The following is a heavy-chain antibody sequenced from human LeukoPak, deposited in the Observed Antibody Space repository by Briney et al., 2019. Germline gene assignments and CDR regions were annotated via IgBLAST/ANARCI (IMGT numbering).Heavy chain of an antibody. CDR2: IYSGGRT. J-gene: IGHJ4*02. CDR1: GVTVSSNY. V-gene: IGHV3-53*01. Sequence: GGSLRLSCAASGVTVSSNYMSWVRQAPGKGLEWVSVIYSGGRTYYADSPKGSFTISTENSKDTLYLQMTSLRGEDTAVYYCARGGRPYCINGVCYSSGPWGFDYWGQGTLVTVSS. D-gene: IGHD2-8*01. CDR3: ARGGRPYCINGVCYSSGPWGFDY.